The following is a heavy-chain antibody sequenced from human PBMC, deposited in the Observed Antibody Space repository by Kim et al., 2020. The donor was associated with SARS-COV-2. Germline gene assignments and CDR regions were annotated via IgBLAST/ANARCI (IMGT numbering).Heavy chain of an antibody. CDR1: GYIFTNYW. V-gene: IGHV5-51*01. CDR3: ARGRVGGGGPGHLDS. D-gene: IGHD2-15*01. CDR2: IYPGDSDT. Sequence: GESLKISCKGSGYIFTNYWIGWVRHMPGKGLESVGIIYPGDSDTIYSPSFQDQVTISVDKSIRTAYLQWSSLKASDSAMYYCARGRVGGGGPGHLDSWGQGTLVTVSS. J-gene: IGHJ4*02.